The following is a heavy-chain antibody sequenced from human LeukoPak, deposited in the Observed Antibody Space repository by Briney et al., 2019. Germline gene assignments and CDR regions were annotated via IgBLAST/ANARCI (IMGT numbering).Heavy chain of an antibody. J-gene: IGHJ3*02. Sequence: TGGSLRLSCAASGFTFSSYWMSWVRQAPGKGLEWVANIKQDGSESYYVDSVKGRFTISRDNAKNSLYLQMNSLRAEDTAVYYCAKAGVEHYDILTGYSLGAVDIWGQGTMVTVSS. CDR3: AKAGVEHYDILTGYSLGAVDI. D-gene: IGHD3-9*01. CDR1: GFTFSSYW. CDR2: IKQDGSES. V-gene: IGHV3-7*01.